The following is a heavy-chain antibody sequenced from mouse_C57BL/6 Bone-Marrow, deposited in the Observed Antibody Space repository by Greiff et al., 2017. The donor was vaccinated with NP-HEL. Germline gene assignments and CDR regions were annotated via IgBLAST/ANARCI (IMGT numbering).Heavy chain of an antibody. CDR3: ARNLCGSSRYWYFDV. Sequence: VKLVESGPGLVAPSQSLSITCTVSGFSLTSYAISWVRQPPGKGLEWLGVIWTGGGPNYNSALKSRLSISKDNSKSQVFLKMNSLQTDDTARYYCARNLCGSSRYWYFDVWGTGTTVTVSS. D-gene: IGHD1-1*01. J-gene: IGHJ1*03. CDR1: GFSLTSYA. V-gene: IGHV2-9-1*01. CDR2: IWTGGGP.